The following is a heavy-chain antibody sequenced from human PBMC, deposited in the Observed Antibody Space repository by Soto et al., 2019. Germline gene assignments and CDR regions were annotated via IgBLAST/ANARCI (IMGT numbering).Heavy chain of an antibody. CDR1: GFSFHSHA. Sequence: EVQLLESGGDLVQPGGSLRLSCAASGFSFHSHAMSWVRQAPGKGLEWVSGTSASGAVTYYADSVKGRFTMSRDNAKNTLWLQMNSLRVDDTAVYYCVDGGAILRPPLDPWGPGTKVIVSS. V-gene: IGHV3-23*01. J-gene: IGHJ5*02. CDR2: TSASGAVT. CDR3: VDGGAILRPPLDP. D-gene: IGHD6-6*01.